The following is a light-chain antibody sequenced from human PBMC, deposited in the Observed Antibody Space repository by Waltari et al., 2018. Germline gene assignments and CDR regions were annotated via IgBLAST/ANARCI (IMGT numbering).Light chain of an antibody. J-gene: IGLJ2*01. Sequence: SSDLTPDHAVRVALRPTVRIPGQGHGVIRTHAGGYQQKPGQAPVLVIYGKNNRPSGIPDRFSGSTSGNTASLTISGAHAEDEADYYCNSRDTSGNHVVFGGGTKLTVL. CDR3: NSRDTSGNHVV. CDR1: GVIRTH. V-gene: IGLV3-19*01. CDR2: GKN.